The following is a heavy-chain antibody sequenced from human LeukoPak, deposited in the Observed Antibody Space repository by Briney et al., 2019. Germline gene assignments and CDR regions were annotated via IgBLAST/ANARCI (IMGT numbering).Heavy chain of an antibody. J-gene: IGHJ4*02. V-gene: IGHV4-39*01. D-gene: IGHD2-21*02. CDR1: GFSLSTSGVG. CDR3: ARTVSTPTFDY. CDR2: IYYSGST. Sequence: LVKPTQTLTLTCTFSGFSLSTSGVGVGWIRQPPGKGLEWIGSIYYSGSTYYNPSLKSRVTISVDTSKNQFSLKLSSVTAADTAVYYCARTVSTPTFDYWGQGTLVTVSS.